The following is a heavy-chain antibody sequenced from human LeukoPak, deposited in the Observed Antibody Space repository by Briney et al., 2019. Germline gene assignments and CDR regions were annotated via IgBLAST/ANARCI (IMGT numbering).Heavy chain of an antibody. CDR2: IRFNGNDK. CDR1: GFTFSSYG. V-gene: IGHV3-30*02. Sequence: WGSPRLSCAASGFTFSSYGMHWVRQAPGKGLEWVAMIRFNGNDKFYIDSVKGRFTISRDISKNTQYLQMNSLTIEDTAVYYCARDATGWFSDYWGQGTPVTVSS. J-gene: IGHJ4*02. D-gene: IGHD6-19*01. CDR3: ARDATGWFSDY.